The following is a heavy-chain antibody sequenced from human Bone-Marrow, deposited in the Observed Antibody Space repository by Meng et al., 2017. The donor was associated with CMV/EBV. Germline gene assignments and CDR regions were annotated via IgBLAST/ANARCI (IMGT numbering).Heavy chain of an antibody. CDR3: AKGLLEGFDY. Sequence: QVQLVGAGGGVVQPGGSLGLSCAASGFTFSSYGMHWVSQAPGKGLEWVAFIRYDGSNKYYADSVKGRFTISRDNSKNTLYLQMSSLRAEDTAVYYCAKGLLEGFDYWGQGTLVTVSS. V-gene: IGHV3-30*02. D-gene: IGHD3-3*01. CDR2: IRYDGSNK. CDR1: GFTFSSYG. J-gene: IGHJ4*02.